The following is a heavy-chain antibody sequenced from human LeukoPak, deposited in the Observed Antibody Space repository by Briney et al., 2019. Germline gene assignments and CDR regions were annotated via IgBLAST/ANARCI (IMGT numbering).Heavy chain of an antibody. CDR1: GFTFYTYA. CDR3: AKDPWYTNYFYY. Sequence: GGSLRLSCAASGFTFYTYAMSWVRQAPGKGLEWVSAISGSGGSTWYADSVKGRFTISRDNSKNTLYLQMNSLRAEDTAVYYCAKDPWYTNYFYYWGQGTLVTVSS. J-gene: IGHJ4*02. V-gene: IGHV3-23*01. D-gene: IGHD6-13*01. CDR2: ISGSGGST.